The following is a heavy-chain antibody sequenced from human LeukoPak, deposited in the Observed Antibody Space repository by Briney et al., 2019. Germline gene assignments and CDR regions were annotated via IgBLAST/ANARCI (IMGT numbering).Heavy chain of an antibody. V-gene: IGHV3-23*01. J-gene: IGHJ4*02. CDR1: GFTFSSYA. Sequence: GGSLTLSCAASGFTFSSYAMRWVRQAPGKGLEWVSAISGSGGSTYYADSVKGRFTISRDNSKNTLYLQMNSLTAEDTAVYYCAKVPYYDFWSGYSHDYYFDYWGQGTLVTVSS. D-gene: IGHD3-3*01. CDR2: ISGSGGST. CDR3: AKVPYYDFWSGYSHDYYFDY.